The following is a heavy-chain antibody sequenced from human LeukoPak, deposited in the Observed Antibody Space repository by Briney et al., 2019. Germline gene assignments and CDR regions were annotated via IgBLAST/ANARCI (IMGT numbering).Heavy chain of an antibody. CDR3: ARGWIQLWLRYFDY. J-gene: IGHJ4*02. CDR1: GGSFSGYY. D-gene: IGHD5-18*01. CDR2: TNHSGST. Sequence: PSETLSLTCAVYGGSFSGYYWSWIRQPPGKGLEWIGETNHSGSTNYNPSLKSRVTISVDTSKNQFSLKLSSVTAADTAVYYCARGWIQLWLRYFDYWGQGTLVTVSS. V-gene: IGHV4-34*01.